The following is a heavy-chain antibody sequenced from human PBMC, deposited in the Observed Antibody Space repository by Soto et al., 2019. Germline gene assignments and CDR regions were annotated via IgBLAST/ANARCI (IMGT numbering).Heavy chain of an antibody. CDR1: GFTFSSYA. J-gene: IGHJ4*02. D-gene: IGHD3-10*01. V-gene: IGHV3-23*01. CDR3: AKISMVRGVRLDY. Sequence: EVQLLESGGGLVQPGGSLRLSCAASGFTFSSYAMSWVRQAPGKGLEWVSAISGSGGSTYYADSVKGRFTISRDNSKKTLYLQMNSLRAEDTAVYYCAKISMVRGVRLDYWGQGTLVTVSS. CDR2: ISGSGGST.